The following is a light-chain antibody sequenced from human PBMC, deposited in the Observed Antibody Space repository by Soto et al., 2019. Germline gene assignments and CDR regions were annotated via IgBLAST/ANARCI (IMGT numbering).Light chain of an antibody. CDR3: LQDYSYPRT. V-gene: IGKV1-6*01. J-gene: IGKJ1*01. Sequence: IQMTQSPSTLSGSVGDGVTITCRASQAIRTDLGWYQQTPGKAPKLLISGASRLQSGVPSRFSGSGSGAEFTLTISSLQPEDSATYYCLQDYSYPRTFGQGTKV. CDR1: QAIRTD. CDR2: GAS.